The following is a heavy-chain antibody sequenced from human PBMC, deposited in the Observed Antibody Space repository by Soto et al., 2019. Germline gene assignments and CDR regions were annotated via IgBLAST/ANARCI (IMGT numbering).Heavy chain of an antibody. D-gene: IGHD2-2*01. CDR3: ARVIPGAEAWFDP. J-gene: IGHJ5*02. Sequence: ASVKVSCKASGYTFTNFGVTWVRQAPGQGLEWMGWISAYTDDPNYAQKFQGRVTMTIDTSTSTAYMDLRSLTSDDTAVYYCARVIPGAEAWFDPWGQGTLLTVSS. CDR2: ISAYTDDP. CDR1: GYTFTNFG. V-gene: IGHV1-18*01.